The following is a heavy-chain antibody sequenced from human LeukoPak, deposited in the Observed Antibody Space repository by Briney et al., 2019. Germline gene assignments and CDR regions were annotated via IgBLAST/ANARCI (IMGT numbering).Heavy chain of an antibody. CDR1: GYALRSGYF. J-gene: IGHJ4*02. Sequence: PSETLSLTCSVSGYALRSGYFWGWIRQAPGKGLDWIGAIYHTGTTFHNPSLKSRITISRDMSKNQFTLSLTSVTATDTAVYYCARFEWGDTYSDYWGQGLLVTVSS. V-gene: IGHV4-38-2*02. CDR3: ARFEWGDTYSDY. CDR2: IYHTGTT. D-gene: IGHD3-9*01.